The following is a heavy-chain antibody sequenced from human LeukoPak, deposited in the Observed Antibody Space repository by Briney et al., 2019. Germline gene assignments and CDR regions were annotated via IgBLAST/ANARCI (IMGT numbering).Heavy chain of an antibody. Sequence: ASLKVSCKASGYTFTSYGISWVRQAPGQGLEWMGWISAYNGNTNYAQKLQGRVTMTTDTSTSTAYMELRSLSSDDTAVYYCARGSYYDSSGYYSFYYYYYYMDVWGKGTTVTVSS. J-gene: IGHJ6*03. D-gene: IGHD3-22*01. V-gene: IGHV1-18*01. CDR3: ARGSYYDSSGYYSFYYYYYYMDV. CDR2: ISAYNGNT. CDR1: GYTFTSYG.